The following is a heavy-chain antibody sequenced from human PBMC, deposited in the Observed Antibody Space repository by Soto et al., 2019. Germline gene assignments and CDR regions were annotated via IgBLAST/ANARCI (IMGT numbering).Heavy chain of an antibody. CDR2: IYYSGST. Sequence: PSETLSLTCTVSGGSISSGGYYWSWIRQHLGKGLEWIGYIYYSGSTYYNPSLKSRVTISVDTSKNQFSLKLSSVTAADTAVYYCARVSRQWLQHYYYYGMDVWGQGTTVTVSS. CDR1: GGSISSGGYY. V-gene: IGHV4-31*03. D-gene: IGHD6-19*01. CDR3: ARVSRQWLQHYYYYGMDV. J-gene: IGHJ6*02.